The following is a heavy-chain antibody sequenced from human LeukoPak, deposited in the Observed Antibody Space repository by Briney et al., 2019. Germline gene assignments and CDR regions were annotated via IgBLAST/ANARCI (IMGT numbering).Heavy chain of an antibody. Sequence: GGCLGLSCAAPGFTFSNAWMSWVREAPGKGREWGGRIKGKTDGGTTDYAAPVKGRFTISRDDSKNTLYLQMNSLKTEDTGVYCCTTDPTFFGYWGQGTLVTVSS. D-gene: IGHD2/OR15-2a*01. CDR1: GFTFSNAW. CDR2: IKGKTDGGTT. CDR3: TTDPTFFGY. J-gene: IGHJ4*02. V-gene: IGHV3-15*01.